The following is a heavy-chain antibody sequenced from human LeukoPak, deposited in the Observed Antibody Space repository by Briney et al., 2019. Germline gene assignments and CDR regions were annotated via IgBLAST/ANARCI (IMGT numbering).Heavy chain of an antibody. CDR2: IIPIFDTA. CDR3: ARGTMVRGVDWFDP. CDR1: GGTFSNYA. Sequence: GASVKVSCKASGGTFSNYAISWVRQAPGQGLEWMGGIIPIFDTANYAQKFQGRVTITADKSTSTAYMELSSLRSEDTAVYYCARGTMVRGVDWFDPWGQGTLVTVSS. D-gene: IGHD3-10*01. J-gene: IGHJ5*02. V-gene: IGHV1-69*06.